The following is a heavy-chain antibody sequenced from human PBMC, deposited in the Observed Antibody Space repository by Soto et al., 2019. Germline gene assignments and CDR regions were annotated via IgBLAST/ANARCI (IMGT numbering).Heavy chain of an antibody. V-gene: IGHV3-48*01. CDR2: ISSSSFTI. J-gene: IGHJ3*02. Sequence: AGGSLRLSCAVSGFNFRSSPMSWVRQAPGRGLEWVSYISSSSFTIHYADSVEGRFAISRDNAKNSLYLQMNSLTVEDTGIYYCARQQWLAPHIWGQGTMVTVSS. CDR1: GFNFRSSP. D-gene: IGHD6-19*01. CDR3: ARQQWLAPHI.